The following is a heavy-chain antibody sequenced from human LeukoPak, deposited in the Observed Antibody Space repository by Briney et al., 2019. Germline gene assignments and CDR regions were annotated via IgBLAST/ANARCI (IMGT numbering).Heavy chain of an antibody. CDR1: GFTFSSYD. V-gene: IGHV3-13*01. CDR2: IGTAGDT. Sequence: GGSLRLSCAASGFTFSSYDMHWVRQATAKGLEWVSAIGTAGDTYYPGSVKGRFTISRENAKNSLYLQMNSLRAGDTAVYYCARGSLYNWFDPWGQGTLVTVSS. J-gene: IGHJ5*02. CDR3: ARGSLYNWFDP.